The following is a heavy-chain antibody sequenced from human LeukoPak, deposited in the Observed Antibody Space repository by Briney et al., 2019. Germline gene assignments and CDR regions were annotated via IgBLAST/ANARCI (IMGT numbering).Heavy chain of an antibody. Sequence: ASVKVSCKVSGYTLTELSMHWVRPAPGKGLEWMGGFDPEDGETIYAQKFQGRVTMTEDTSTDTAYMELSSLRSEDTAVYYCASSTLRFLDRYYYGMDVWGQGTTVTVSS. CDR1: GYTLTELS. V-gene: IGHV1-24*01. CDR2: FDPEDGET. CDR3: ASSTLRFLDRYYYGMDV. J-gene: IGHJ6*02. D-gene: IGHD3-3*01.